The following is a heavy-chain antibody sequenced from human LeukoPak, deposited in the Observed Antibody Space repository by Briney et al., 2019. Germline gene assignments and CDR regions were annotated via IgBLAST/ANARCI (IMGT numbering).Heavy chain of an antibody. CDR2: ISGSGGST. V-gene: IGHV3-23*01. CDR1: GFTFSSYA. D-gene: IGHD3-10*01. CDR3: AKALYYFHIYSFDY. J-gene: IGHJ4*02. Sequence: GGSLRLSCAASGFTFSSYAMSWVRQAPGKGLEWVSAISGSGGSTYYADSVKGWFTISRDNSKNTLYLQMNSLRAEDTAVYYCAKALYYFHIYSFDYWGQGTLVTVSS.